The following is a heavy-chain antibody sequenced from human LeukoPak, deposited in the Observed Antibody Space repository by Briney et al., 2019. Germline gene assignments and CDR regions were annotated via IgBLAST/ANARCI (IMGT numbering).Heavy chain of an antibody. V-gene: IGHV4-59*01. CDR1: GGSISSYY. CDR2: IYYSGNT. Sequence: SETLSLTCTVSGGSISSYYWSWIRQPPGKGLEWIGHIYYSGNTNYNPSFKSRVTISVDTSKQQISLKLNSVSAADTAVFYCARAEYSYGYIRAFDIWGQGTRVTVSS. CDR3: ARAEYSYGYIRAFDI. D-gene: IGHD5-18*01. J-gene: IGHJ3*02.